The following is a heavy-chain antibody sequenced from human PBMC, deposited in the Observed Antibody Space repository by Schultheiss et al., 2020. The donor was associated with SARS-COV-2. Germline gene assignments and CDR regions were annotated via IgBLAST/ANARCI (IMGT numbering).Heavy chain of an antibody. CDR3: ARRSAGSDY. V-gene: IGHV3-21*05. CDR2: ISSSSSYI. J-gene: IGHJ4*02. CDR1: GFTFSSYS. Sequence: GGSLRLSCAASGFTFSSYSMHWVRQAPGKGLEWVSYISSSSSYIYYADSVKGRFTISRDNSKNTLYLQVNSLRAEDTAIYYCARRSAGSDYWGQGTLVTVSS.